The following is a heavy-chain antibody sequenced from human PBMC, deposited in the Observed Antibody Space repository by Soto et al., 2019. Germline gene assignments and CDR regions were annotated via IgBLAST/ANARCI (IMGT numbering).Heavy chain of an antibody. CDR1: GGSISSGDYS. CDR2: IYYSGST. CDR3: ARQLDFGWFAP. V-gene: IGHV4-61*08. J-gene: IGHJ5*02. D-gene: IGHD1-1*01. Sequence: PSETMSLTCTVSGGSISSGDYSWSWIRQPPGKGLEWIGYIYYSGSTNYNTSLKSRVTISVDTSKNQFSLKLSSVTAAYTAVYYCARQLDFGWFAPWGKGTLVIVSS.